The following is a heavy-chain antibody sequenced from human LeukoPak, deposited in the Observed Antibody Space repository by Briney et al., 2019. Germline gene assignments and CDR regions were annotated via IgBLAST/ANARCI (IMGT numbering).Heavy chain of an antibody. CDR2: IIPIFGTA. V-gene: IGHV1-69*06. Sequence: SVKVSCKASGGTFSSYAISWVRQAPGQGLEWMGGIIPIFGTANYAQKFQGRVTITADKSTSTAYMELSSLGSEDTAVYYCATEGKMVRGVYSDYWGQGTLVTVSS. J-gene: IGHJ4*02. CDR1: GGTFSSYA. CDR3: ATEGKMVRGVYSDY. D-gene: IGHD3-10*01.